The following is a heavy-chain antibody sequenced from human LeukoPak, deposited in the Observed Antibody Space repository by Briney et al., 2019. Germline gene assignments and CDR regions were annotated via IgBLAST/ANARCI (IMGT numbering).Heavy chain of an antibody. V-gene: IGHV4-59*11. Sequence: PSETLPLTCSVSGVSINNHIWSWIRQPPGKGLEWIGYISYSGSANYNPSLKSRVTISVDTSKNQFSLKVTSVTAADTAVYYCARETAMVLDYWGQGTLVTVSS. J-gene: IGHJ4*02. D-gene: IGHD5-18*01. CDR1: GVSINNHI. CDR2: ISYSGSA. CDR3: ARETAMVLDY.